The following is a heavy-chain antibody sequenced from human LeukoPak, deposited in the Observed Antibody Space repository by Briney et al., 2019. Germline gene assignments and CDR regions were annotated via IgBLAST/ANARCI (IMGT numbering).Heavy chain of an antibody. CDR2: ISHSGST. Sequence: SASVSLTCAAYGGSFSGYYWSWIRQPPGEGLEWIGGISHSGSTNYNPPLKSRVTISVDTSKTQFSLKLSSVTAADTAVYYCARRSGVARGNYGGNGRVDYWGQGTLVTVSS. V-gene: IGHV4-34*01. CDR1: GGSFSGYY. D-gene: IGHD4-23*01. CDR3: ARRSGVARGNYGGNGRVDY. J-gene: IGHJ4*02.